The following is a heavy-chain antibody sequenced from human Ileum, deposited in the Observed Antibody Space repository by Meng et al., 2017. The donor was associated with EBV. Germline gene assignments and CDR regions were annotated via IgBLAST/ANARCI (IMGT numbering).Heavy chain of an antibody. CDR1: GVSVSSDAYR. Sequence: QVQLREAGPGLVKPSETLSLTCSVPGVSVSSDAYRWTWIRQPPGKGLEWIGHVYYNDYTNYNPSLRSRVTISMDTSENQFSLNLNSVTAADTAIYYCTRAPAISGCWGFSDSWGQGTLVTVSS. V-gene: IGHV4-61*08. J-gene: IGHJ4*02. CDR2: VYYNDYT. D-gene: IGHD6-19*01. CDR3: TRAPAISGCWGFSDS.